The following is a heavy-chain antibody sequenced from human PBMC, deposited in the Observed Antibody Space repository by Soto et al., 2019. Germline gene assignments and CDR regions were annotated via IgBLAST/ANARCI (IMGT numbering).Heavy chain of an antibody. CDR3: ARVAVGSYYFDY. D-gene: IGHD6-13*01. CDR2: VNPDGSDT. Sequence: EVQLVESGGGVVQPGGSLRLSCAASGFTFSSYWMHWVRQAPGKWLVWVSRVNPDGSDTSYADSVKGRFTISRDNAKNTLYLQMNSLRAEDTAVYYCARVAVGSYYFDYWGQGTLLTVSS. V-gene: IGHV3-74*01. CDR1: GFTFSSYW. J-gene: IGHJ4*02.